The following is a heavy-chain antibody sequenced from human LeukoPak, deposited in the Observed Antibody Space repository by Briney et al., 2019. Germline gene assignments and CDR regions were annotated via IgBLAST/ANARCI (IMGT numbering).Heavy chain of an antibody. V-gene: IGHV3-23*01. CDR3: AKAHHSSGWYFSLGY. Sequence: PGGSLRLSCAASGFTFSSYAMSWVRQAPGKGLEWVSGISGSGGSTYYADSVKGRFTISRDNSKNTLHLQMNSLRAEDTAIYYCAKAHHSSGWYFSLGYWGQGTLVTVSS. CDR2: ISGSGGST. J-gene: IGHJ4*02. CDR1: GFTFSSYA. D-gene: IGHD6-19*01.